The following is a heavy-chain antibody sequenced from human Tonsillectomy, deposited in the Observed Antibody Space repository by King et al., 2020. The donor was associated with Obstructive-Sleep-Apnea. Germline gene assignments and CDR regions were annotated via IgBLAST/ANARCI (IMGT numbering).Heavy chain of an antibody. CDR3: AHSNDYGDPGVSDY. CDR1: GFSLSTSGVG. CDR2: IYWNDDK. Sequence: TLKESGPTLVKPTQTLTLTCTFSGFSLSTSGVGVGWIRQPPGKALEWLALIYWNDDKRYSPSLKGRLTITKDTSKNQVVLTMTNMDPVDTATYYCAHSNDYGDPGVSDYWGQGTLVTVSS. J-gene: IGHJ4*02. D-gene: IGHD4-17*01. V-gene: IGHV2-5*01.